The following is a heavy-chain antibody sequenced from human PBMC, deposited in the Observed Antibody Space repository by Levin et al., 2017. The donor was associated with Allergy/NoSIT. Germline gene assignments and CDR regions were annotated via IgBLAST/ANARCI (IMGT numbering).Heavy chain of an antibody. CDR1: GGTFTSYT. V-gene: IGHV1-69*08. D-gene: IGHD2-8*01. Sequence: ASVKVSCKASGGTFTSYTITWVRQAPGQGLEWMGRIFPVHGKTNYAEKFQGRVTMTADRSTSTAYMELNSLGSEDTAVYYCAKEQMDRLRYYFGMDVWGQGTTVTVS. CDR2: IFPVHGKT. CDR3: AKEQMDRLRYYFGMDV. J-gene: IGHJ6*02.